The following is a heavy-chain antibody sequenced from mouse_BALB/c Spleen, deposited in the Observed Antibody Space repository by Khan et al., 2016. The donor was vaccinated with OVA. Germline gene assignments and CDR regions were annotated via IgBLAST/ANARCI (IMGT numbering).Heavy chain of an antibody. CDR2: ISYSGST. CDR1: GYSITNNDA. CDR3: ARRNYYGYYFDY. J-gene: IGHJ2*01. Sequence: VQLKESGPGLVKPSQSLSLTCTITGYSITNNDAWNWIRQFPGNKLEWMGYISYSGSTNYNPSLKSRISITRDTSKNQFFLQLNSVTTEDTATYYCARRNYYGYYFDYWGQGNTLTVS. V-gene: IGHV3-2*02. D-gene: IGHD1-1*01.